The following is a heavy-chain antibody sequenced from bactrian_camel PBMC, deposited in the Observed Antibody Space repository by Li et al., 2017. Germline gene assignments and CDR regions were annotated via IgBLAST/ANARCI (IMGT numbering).Heavy chain of an antibody. CDR3: AKPGGGTWFWEIHY. J-gene: IGHJ4*01. CDR1: GFTASTYY. CDR2: IDSGGGKT. V-gene: IGHV3S1*01. D-gene: IGHD6*01. Sequence: HVQLVESGGDLVQPGGSLRVSCVDYGFTASTYYYISWVRQVPGKGLEWVSGIDSGGGKTKYKDSVKGRFTISRDNAKNTLYLQLNSLKTEDTAMYYCAKPGGGTWFWEIHYWGQGTQVTVS.